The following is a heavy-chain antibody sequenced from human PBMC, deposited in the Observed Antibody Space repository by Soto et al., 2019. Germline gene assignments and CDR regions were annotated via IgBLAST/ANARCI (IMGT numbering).Heavy chain of an antibody. CDR1: GFTFRYHV. D-gene: IGHD4-17*01. J-gene: IGHJ4*02. CDR2: INRDGNI. CDR3: LNGDYY. Sequence: EEQLVESGGGLVQPGGSLRLSCVASGFTFRYHVMNWVRQAPGKGLEWVSSINRDGNIYYAESVRGRFTISRDNARNSLYLQMNSLRADDTAVYYCLNGDYYVGPGTLVTVSS. V-gene: IGHV3-48*01.